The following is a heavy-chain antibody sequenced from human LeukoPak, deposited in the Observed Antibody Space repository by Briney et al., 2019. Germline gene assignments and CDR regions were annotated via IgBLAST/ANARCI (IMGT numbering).Heavy chain of an antibody. J-gene: IGHJ6*02. V-gene: IGHV4-39*01. CDR3: ARQAGYCSSTSCYLNLAAYYYGMDV. CDR1: GGSISSSSYY. Sequence: PSETLSLTCNVSGGSISSSSYYWGWIRQPPGKGLEWIGSIYYSGSTYYNPSLKSRVTISVDTSKNQFSLKLSSVTAADTAVYYCARQAGYCSSTSCYLNLAAYYYGMDVWGQGTTVTVSS. CDR2: IYYSGST. D-gene: IGHD2-2*01.